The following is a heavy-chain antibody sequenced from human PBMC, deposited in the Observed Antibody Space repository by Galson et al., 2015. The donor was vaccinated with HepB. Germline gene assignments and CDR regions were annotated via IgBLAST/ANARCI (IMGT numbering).Heavy chain of an antibody. J-gene: IGHJ4*02. V-gene: IGHV7-4-1*02. CDR1: GYRFIVYG. CDR3: ARGPTGALDY. Sequence: SVKVSCKASGYRFIVYGVNWVRQAPGQGLEWMGWINPNTGNPTYAQGFTGRFVFSSDTSVTTAYLQISGLAPDDSAIYFCARGPTGALDYWGQGTLVTVSS. CDR2: INPNTGNP. D-gene: IGHD1-1*01.